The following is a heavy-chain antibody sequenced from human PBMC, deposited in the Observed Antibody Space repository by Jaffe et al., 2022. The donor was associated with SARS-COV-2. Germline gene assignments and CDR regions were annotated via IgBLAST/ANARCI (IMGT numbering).Heavy chain of an antibody. CDR2: IYYTGST. V-gene: IGHV4-59*01. J-gene: IGHJ4*02. Sequence: QVQLQESGPGLVKPSETLPLSCTVSGGSISDYYWSWIRQPPGKGLEWIGNIYYTGSTNYNPSLESRVTMSLDTSKNQFSLKLTSVTAADTAVYYCARDRVAGLYDYWGQGTLVTVSS. CDR3: ARDRVAGLYDY. D-gene: IGHD6-19*01. CDR1: GGSISDYY.